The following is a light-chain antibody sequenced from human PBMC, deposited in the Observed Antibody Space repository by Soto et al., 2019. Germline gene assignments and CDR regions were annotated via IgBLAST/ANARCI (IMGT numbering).Light chain of an antibody. CDR3: QQTYSAPLS. J-gene: IGKJ4*01. CDR1: QRIVNF. V-gene: IGKV1-39*01. Sequence: DIQMTQSPSSLSASIGDRVTITCRASQRIVNFVNWYQQTSGQAPKVLVYAASTLQSGVPSRFSGNGSGTDFTLTVRNLQPEDFATYYCQQTYSAPLSFGGGTKVDIK. CDR2: AAS.